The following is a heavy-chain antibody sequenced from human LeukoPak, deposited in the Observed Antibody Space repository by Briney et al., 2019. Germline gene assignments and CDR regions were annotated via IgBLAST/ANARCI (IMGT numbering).Heavy chain of an antibody. J-gene: IGHJ6*03. D-gene: IGHD3-10*01. Sequence: PGRSLRLSCAASGFTFSSYGMHWVRQAPGKGLEWVAFIRYDGNNKYYADSVKGLFTISRDNSKNTLYLQMNSLRAEDTAVYYCAKDRFRRITMVRVPMDVWGKGTTVTISS. V-gene: IGHV3-30*02. CDR3: AKDRFRRITMVRVPMDV. CDR1: GFTFSSYG. CDR2: IRYDGNNK.